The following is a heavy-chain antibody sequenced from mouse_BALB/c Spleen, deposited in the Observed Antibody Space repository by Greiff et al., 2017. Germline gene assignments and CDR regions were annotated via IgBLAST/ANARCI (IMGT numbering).Heavy chain of an antibody. V-gene: IGHV5-12-1*01. J-gene: IGHJ3*01. Sequence: VESGGGLVKPGGSLKLSCAASGFAFSSYDMSWVRQTPEKRLEWVAYISSGGGSTYYPDTVKGRFTISRDNAKNTLYLQMSSLKSEDTAMYYCARQGGNPWFAYWGQGTLVTVSA. CDR3: ARQGGNPWFAY. D-gene: IGHD2-1*01. CDR1: GFAFSSYD. CDR2: ISSGGGST.